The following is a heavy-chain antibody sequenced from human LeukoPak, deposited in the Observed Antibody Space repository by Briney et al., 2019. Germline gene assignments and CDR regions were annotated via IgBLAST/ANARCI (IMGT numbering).Heavy chain of an antibody. Sequence: PSETLSLTCAVYGGSFSGYYWGWIRQPPGKGLEWIGSIYYSGSTYYNPSLKSRVTISVDTSKNQFSLKLSSVTAADTAVYYCASQHSSGWYGGMDVWGQGTTVTVSS. CDR1: GGSFSGYY. V-gene: IGHV4-39*01. J-gene: IGHJ6*02. D-gene: IGHD6-13*01. CDR3: ASQHSSGWYGGMDV. CDR2: IYYSGST.